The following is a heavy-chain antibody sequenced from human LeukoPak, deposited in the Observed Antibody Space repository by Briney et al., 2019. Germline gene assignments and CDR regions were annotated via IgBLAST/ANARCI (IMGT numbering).Heavy chain of an antibody. V-gene: IGHV3-23*01. CDR1: GFTFSSSA. CDR2: ISGSGRNT. CDR3: AKAYSGSHRGAFDV. Sequence: GGSLRLSCAASGFTFSSSAMSWVRQAPGKGLEWVSTISGSGRNTYYADSVQGRFTISRDNSKSTLYLQMNSLRADDTAVYYCAKAYSGSHRGAFDVWGQGTMVTVSS. J-gene: IGHJ3*01. D-gene: IGHD1-26*01.